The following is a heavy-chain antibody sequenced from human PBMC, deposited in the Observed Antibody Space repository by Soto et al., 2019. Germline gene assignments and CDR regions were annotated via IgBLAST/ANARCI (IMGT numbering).Heavy chain of an antibody. Sequence: QVQLQESGPGLVKPSQTLSLTCTVSGGSISSGGYYWSWIRQHPGKGLEWIGYIYYSGSTYYNPSLKSRVTISVDTSKNQFSLKLSSVTAADTAVYYCAVNIRGMVQAYGMDVWGQGTTVTVSS. CDR2: IYYSGST. CDR3: AVNIRGMVQAYGMDV. J-gene: IGHJ6*02. CDR1: GGSISSGGYY. D-gene: IGHD1-1*01. V-gene: IGHV4-31*03.